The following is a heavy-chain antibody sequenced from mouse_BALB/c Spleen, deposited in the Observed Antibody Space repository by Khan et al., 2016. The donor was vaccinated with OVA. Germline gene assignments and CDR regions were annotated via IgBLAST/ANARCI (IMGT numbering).Heavy chain of an antibody. V-gene: IGHV5-12-2*01. CDR2: ISNGGGST. Sequence: EVQLQESGGGLVQPGGSLKLSCAASGFTFSSYIMSWVRQTPEKRLEWVAYISNGGGSTYYLDTVKGRFTISRDNAKNTLYLQMSSLKSEDTAMYYCARHGNYVSFDYWGQGTTLTVPS. J-gene: IGHJ2*01. CDR1: GFTFSSYI. CDR3: ARHGNYVSFDY. D-gene: IGHD2-1*01.